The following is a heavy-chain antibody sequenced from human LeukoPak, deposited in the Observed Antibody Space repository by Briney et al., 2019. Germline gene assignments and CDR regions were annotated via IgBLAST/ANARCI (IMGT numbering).Heavy chain of an antibody. CDR1: GGSFSGYY. J-gene: IGHJ4*02. Sequence: SETLSLTCAVYGGSFSGYYWSWIRQPPGKGLEWIGEINHSGSTNYNPSLKSRVTMSVDTSKNQFSLKVSSVTAADTAVYYCARAELRYFDWLYFDLWGQGTLVTVSS. D-gene: IGHD3-9*01. CDR2: INHSGST. CDR3: ARAELRYFDWLYFDL. V-gene: IGHV4-34*01.